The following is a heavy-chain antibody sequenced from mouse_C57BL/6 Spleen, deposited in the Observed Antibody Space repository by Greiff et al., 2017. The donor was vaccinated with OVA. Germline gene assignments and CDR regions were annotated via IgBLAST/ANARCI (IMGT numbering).Heavy chain of an antibody. D-gene: IGHD6-1*01. J-gene: IGHJ4*01. Sequence: EVQLQQSGPELVKPGASVKIPCKASGYTFTDYNMDWVKQSHGKSLEWIGDINPNNGGTIYNQKFKGKATLTVDKSSSTAYMELRSLTSEDTAVYYCASGTNPYAMDYWGQGTSVTVSS. CDR3: ASGTNPYAMDY. V-gene: IGHV1-18*01. CDR2: INPNNGGT. CDR1: GYTFTDYN.